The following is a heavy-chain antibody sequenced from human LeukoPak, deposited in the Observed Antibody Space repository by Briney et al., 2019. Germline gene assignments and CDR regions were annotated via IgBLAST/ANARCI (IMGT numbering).Heavy chain of an antibody. D-gene: IGHD2-8*01. V-gene: IGHV3-66*04. Sequence: GGSLRLSCAASEFSVGSNYMTWVRQAPGKGLEWVSLIYSGGSTYYADSVKGRFTISRDNSKNTLYLQMNSLRAEDTAVYYCARPSIVLMVYAMYYFDYWGQGTLVTVSS. J-gene: IGHJ4*02. CDR2: IYSGGST. CDR3: ARPSIVLMVYAMYYFDY. CDR1: EFSVGSNY.